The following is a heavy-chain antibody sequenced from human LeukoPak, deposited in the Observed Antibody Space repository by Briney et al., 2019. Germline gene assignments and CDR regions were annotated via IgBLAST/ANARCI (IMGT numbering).Heavy chain of an antibody. D-gene: IGHD3-22*01. V-gene: IGHV3-11*04. Sequence: KPGGSLTLSCAASGFTFSDYYMSWIRQAPGKGLGWVSYISSSGTTIYYADSVKGRFTISRDNAKNSLYLQMNSLRAEETAVYYCARARAYYYESSLLFDYWGQGTLVTVSS. CDR1: GFTFSDYY. CDR3: ARARAYYYESSLLFDY. J-gene: IGHJ4*02. CDR2: ISSSGTTI.